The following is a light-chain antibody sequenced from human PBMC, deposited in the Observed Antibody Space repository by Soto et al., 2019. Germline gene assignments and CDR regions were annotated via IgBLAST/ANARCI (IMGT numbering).Light chain of an antibody. CDR2: DAS. CDR1: QSISSW. J-gene: IGKJ1*01. V-gene: IGKV1-5*01. CDR3: QQYNTYSGT. Sequence: DIQMTQSPSTLSASVGDRVTITCRASQSISSWLAWYQQKPGKAPKLLIYDASTLEGGVPSRFSGSGSGTEFTLTIGSLQPDEFATYYCQQYNTYSGTFGQGTKVEIK.